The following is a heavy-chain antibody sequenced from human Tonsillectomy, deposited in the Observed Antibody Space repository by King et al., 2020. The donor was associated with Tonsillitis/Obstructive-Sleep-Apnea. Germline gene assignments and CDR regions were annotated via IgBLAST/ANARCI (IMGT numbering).Heavy chain of an antibody. CDR3: ARDGIVGPYYFDY. CDR2: ISSSSSYI. Sequence: VQLVESGGGLVKPGGSLRLSCAVSGFTFSSYSMNWVRQAPGKGLEWVSSISSSSSYIYYADSVKGRFTISRDNAKNSLYLQMNSLRAEDTAGYYCARDGIVGPYYFDYWGQGTLVTVSS. D-gene: IGHD1-26*01. V-gene: IGHV3-21*01. J-gene: IGHJ4*02. CDR1: GFTFSSYS.